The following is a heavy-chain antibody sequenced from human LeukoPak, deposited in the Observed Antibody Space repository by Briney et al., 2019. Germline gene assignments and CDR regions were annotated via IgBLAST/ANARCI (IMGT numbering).Heavy chain of an antibody. V-gene: IGHV4-59*08. D-gene: IGHD2-15*01. CDR3: ARVATHPAVYYYYYYMDV. J-gene: IGHJ6*03. Sequence: SETLSLTCTVSGGSISSYYWSWIRQPPGKGLEWIGYIYYSGSTNYNPSLKSRVTISVDTSKNQFSLKLSSVTAADTAVYYCARVATHPAVYYYYYYMDVWGKGTTVTVSS. CDR1: GGSISSYY. CDR2: IYYSGST.